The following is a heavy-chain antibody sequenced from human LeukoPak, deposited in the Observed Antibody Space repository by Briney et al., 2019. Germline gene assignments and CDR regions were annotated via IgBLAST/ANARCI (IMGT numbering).Heavy chain of an antibody. CDR1: GYTFTGYY. D-gene: IGHD2-2*01. CDR3: ARAPYCSSTSCYWFYNWFDP. CDR2: INPNSGGT. V-gene: IGHV1-2*02. J-gene: IGHJ5*02. Sequence: ASVKVSCKASGYTFTGYYMHWVRQAPGQGLEWMGWINPNSGGTNYAQKFQGRVTMTRDTSISPAYMELSRLRSDDTAVYYCARAPYCSSTSCYWFYNWFDPWGQGTLVTVSS.